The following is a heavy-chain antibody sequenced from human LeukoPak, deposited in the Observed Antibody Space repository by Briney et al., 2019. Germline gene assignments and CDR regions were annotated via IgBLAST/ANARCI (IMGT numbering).Heavy chain of an antibody. CDR2: IWHDGSHK. CDR3: ARDLVGAIDY. Sequence: PGGSLRLSCEASGFAFNTYAMHWVRQAPGKGLEWVTLIWHDGSHKFYIDSVRGRFTISRDNSKNTVYLQMNGLRAEDTAVYYCARDLVGAIDYWGQGTLVTVSS. CDR1: GFAFNTYA. J-gene: IGHJ4*02. D-gene: IGHD1-26*01. V-gene: IGHV3-33*01.